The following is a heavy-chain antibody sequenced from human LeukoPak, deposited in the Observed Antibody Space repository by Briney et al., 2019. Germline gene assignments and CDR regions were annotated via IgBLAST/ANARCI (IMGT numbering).Heavy chain of an antibody. J-gene: IGHJ4*02. CDR2: IASDGSST. D-gene: IGHD4-23*01. CDR1: GFTFSSSA. Sequence: GRSLRLSCAASGFTFSSSAMSWVRQAPGKGLVWVSRIASDGSSTTYADSVKGRFSISRDNAKNTLYLQMNSLRVEDTAVYYCARGRPHGNDYWGQGTLVTVSS. CDR3: ARGRPHGNDY. V-gene: IGHV3-74*01.